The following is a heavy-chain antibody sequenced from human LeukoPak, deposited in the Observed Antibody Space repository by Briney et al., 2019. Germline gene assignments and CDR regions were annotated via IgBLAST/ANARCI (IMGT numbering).Heavy chain of an antibody. V-gene: IGHV1-46*01. CDR2: INPSGGST. CDR1: GYTFTKYY. Sequence: ASVKVSCKASGYTFTKYYMYWVRQAPGQGLEWMGIINPSGGSTSYAQRFQGRVTMTRGTSTSTVYMELSSLRSEDTAVYYCGRGYWIHDYWGQGTLVTVSS. J-gene: IGHJ4*02. D-gene: IGHD2-8*02. CDR3: GRGYWIHDY.